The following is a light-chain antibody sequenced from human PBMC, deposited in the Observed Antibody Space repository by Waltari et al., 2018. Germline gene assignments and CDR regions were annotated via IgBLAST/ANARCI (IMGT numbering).Light chain of an antibody. CDR1: SSTVGGYNY. V-gene: IGLV2-11*01. Sequence: QSVLAQPRSVSGSPGQSVTISCPGSSSTVGGYNYVSWYQQYPGQAPKLMLYDVNKRPSGVPHRFSGSKSGDTASLTISGLQAEDEADYYCCSYAGSYTYVFGTGTKVTV. J-gene: IGLJ1*01. CDR3: CSYAGSYTYV. CDR2: DVN.